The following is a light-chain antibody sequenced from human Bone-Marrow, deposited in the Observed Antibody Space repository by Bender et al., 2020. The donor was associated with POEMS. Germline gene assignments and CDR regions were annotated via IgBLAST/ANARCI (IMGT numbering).Light chain of an antibody. V-gene: IGLV1-44*01. CDR2: INN. Sequence: QSVLTQAPSASGTPGQWVTISCSGSTSNIGTNPVNWYQQLPGTAPKLLIYINNQRPSGVPDRFFGSKSGTSASLAISGLQSEDEADYYCTSYTITSTLADYVFGTGTKVTVL. CDR3: TSYTITSTLADYV. J-gene: IGLJ1*01. CDR1: TSNIGTNP.